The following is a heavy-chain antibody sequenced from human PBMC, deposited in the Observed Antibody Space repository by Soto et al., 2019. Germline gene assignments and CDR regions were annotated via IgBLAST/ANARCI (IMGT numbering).Heavy chain of an antibody. J-gene: IGHJ4*02. V-gene: IGHV3-33*01. D-gene: IGHD4-17*01. Sequence: QVQLVESGGGVVQPGRSLRLSCAAAGFTFSSYGMHWVRQAPGKGLEWVAVIWYDGSNKYYADSVKGRFTISRDNSKNTLYLQMNSLRAEDTVVYYCARDDYGDYVDYWGQGTLVTVSS. CDR1: GFTFSSYG. CDR2: IWYDGSNK. CDR3: ARDDYGDYVDY.